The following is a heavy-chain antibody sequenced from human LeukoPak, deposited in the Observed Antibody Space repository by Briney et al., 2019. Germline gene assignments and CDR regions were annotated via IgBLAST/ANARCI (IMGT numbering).Heavy chain of an antibody. CDR3: ASLIGDWPPHAFDI. CDR1: GGTFSSYA. V-gene: IGHV1-69*04. D-gene: IGHD3/OR15-3a*01. CDR2: IIPILGIA. J-gene: IGHJ3*02. Sequence: SVKVSCKASGGTFSSYAISWVRQAPGQGLEWMGRIIPILGIANYAQKFQGRVTITTDESTSTAYMELSSLRSEDTAVYYCASLIGDWPPHAFDIWGQGTMVTVSS.